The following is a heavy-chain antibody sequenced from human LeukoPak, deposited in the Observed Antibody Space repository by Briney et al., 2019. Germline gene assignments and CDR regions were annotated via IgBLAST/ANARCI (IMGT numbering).Heavy chain of an antibody. CDR2: ISSTGGRT. D-gene: IGHD4-17*01. CDR3: AKESPYGDNRLYYFDY. J-gene: IGHJ4*02. Sequence: GGSLRLSCAASGFTSSSYAMSWVRQAPGKGLEWVSAISSTGGRTYYADSVKGRFTISRDNSRNTVYLQMNSLRAEDTAVYYCAKESPYGDNRLYYFDYWGQGTLVTVSS. CDR1: GFTSSSYA. V-gene: IGHV3-23*01.